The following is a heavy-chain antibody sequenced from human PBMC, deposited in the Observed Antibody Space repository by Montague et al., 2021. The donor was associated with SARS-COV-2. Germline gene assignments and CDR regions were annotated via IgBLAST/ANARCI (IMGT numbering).Heavy chain of an antibody. J-gene: IGHJ3*01. CDR3: ASLGALSGYSFDF. CDR1: SGSVYGHY. V-gene: IGHV4-59*02. D-gene: IGHD1-26*01. Sequence: SETLSLTCTVSSGSVYGHYLAWIRQPPGKGLECIAYIFYTGATYYKPSLESRVSISVDTSKNQVALKVKSVTAADSAFYYCASLGALSGYSFDFWGRGTFVIVSS. CDR2: IFYTGAT.